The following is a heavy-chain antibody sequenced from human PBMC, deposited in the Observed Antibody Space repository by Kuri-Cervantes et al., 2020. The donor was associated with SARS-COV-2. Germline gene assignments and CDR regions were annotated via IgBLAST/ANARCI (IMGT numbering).Heavy chain of an antibody. CDR1: GYTFTSYD. CDR3: ARDLMTTVTTGAFDI. J-gene: IGHJ3*02. CDR2: MNPNSGNT. D-gene: IGHD4-17*01. V-gene: IGHV1-8*03. Sequence: ASVKVSCKASGYTFTSYDINWVRQATGQGLEWMGWMNPNSGNTGYAQKFQGRVTITRNTYISTAYMELSSLRSDDTAVYYCARDLMTTVTTGAFDIWGQGTMVTVSS.